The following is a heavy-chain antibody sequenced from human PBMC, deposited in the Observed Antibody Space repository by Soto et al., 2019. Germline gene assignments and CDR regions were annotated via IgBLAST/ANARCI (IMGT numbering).Heavy chain of an antibody. CDR3: ARDKSGSGSYFYYFDY. CDR1: GGSVNSDSYY. J-gene: IGHJ4*02. Sequence: SETLSLTCTVSGGSVNSDSYYWSWIRQPPGKGLEWIGYMYYSGSTDYNPSLESRVTISVDKSKNQFSLRLSSVTAADTAVYYCARDKSGSGSYFYYFDYWGQGSLVTVS. CDR2: MYYSGST. V-gene: IGHV4-61*01. D-gene: IGHD3-10*01.